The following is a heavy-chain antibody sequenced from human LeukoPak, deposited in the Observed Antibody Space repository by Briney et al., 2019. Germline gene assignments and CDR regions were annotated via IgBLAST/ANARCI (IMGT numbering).Heavy chain of an antibody. CDR3: ARDYYGIDY. Sequence: GGSLRLSCAASGFILSSFWMQWVRQTPEKGLVWVSCVNNDGSDTNYADSVKGRFTISRDNAKNTLYLQMNSLRAEDTAVYYCARDYYGIDYWGQGTLVTVSS. CDR2: VNNDGSDT. CDR1: GFILSSFW. J-gene: IGHJ4*02. V-gene: IGHV3-74*01. D-gene: IGHD3-22*01.